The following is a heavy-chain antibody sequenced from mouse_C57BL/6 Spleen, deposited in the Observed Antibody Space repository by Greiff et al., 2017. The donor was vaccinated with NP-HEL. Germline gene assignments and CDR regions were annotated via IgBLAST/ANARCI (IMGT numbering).Heavy chain of an antibody. D-gene: IGHD2-4*01. CDR1: GYTFTSYW. Sequence: VQLQQPGAELVRPGSSVKLSCKASGYTFTSYWMDWVKQRPGQGLEWIGNIYPSDSETHYNQKFKDKATLTVDKSSSTAYMQLSSLTSEDSAVYYCARNDYDIGYAMDYWGQGTSVTVSS. CDR2: IYPSDSET. V-gene: IGHV1-61*01. CDR3: ARNDYDIGYAMDY. J-gene: IGHJ4*01.